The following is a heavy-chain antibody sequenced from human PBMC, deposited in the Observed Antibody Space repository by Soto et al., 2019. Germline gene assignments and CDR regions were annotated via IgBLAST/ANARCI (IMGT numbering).Heavy chain of an antibody. CDR3: ARGAGVRFLEWLYDY. D-gene: IGHD3-3*01. CDR2: INHSGST. J-gene: IGHJ4*02. Sequence: SDTLSLTCAVYGGSFSGYYWSWIRQPPGKGLEWIGEINHSGSTNYNPSLKSRVTISVDTSKNQFSLKLSSVTAADTAVYYCARGAGVRFLEWLYDYWGQGTLVTVSS. V-gene: IGHV4-34*01. CDR1: GGSFSGYY.